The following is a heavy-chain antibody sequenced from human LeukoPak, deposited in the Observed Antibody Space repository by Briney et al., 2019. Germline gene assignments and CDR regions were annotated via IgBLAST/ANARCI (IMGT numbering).Heavy chain of an antibody. Sequence: PSETLSLTCTVSGGSISSSSYYWGWIRQPPGKGLEWIVSIYYSGSTYYNPSLKSRVTISVDTSKNQFSLKLSSVTAADTAVYYCARGQYDFWSGLHPIDYWGQGTLVTVSS. V-gene: IGHV4-39*07. CDR2: IYYSGST. J-gene: IGHJ4*02. CDR1: GGSISSSSYY. CDR3: ARGQYDFWSGLHPIDY. D-gene: IGHD3-3*01.